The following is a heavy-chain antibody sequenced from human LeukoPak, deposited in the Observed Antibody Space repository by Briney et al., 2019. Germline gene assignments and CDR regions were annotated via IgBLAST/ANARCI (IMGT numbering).Heavy chain of an antibody. Sequence: SQTLSLTCTVSGGSLSRGGYYWSWIRQHPGKGLEWIGYIYYSGSTYYNPSLKSRVTISVDTSKNQFSLKLSSVTAADTAVYYCARAGQGSYAEYFQHWGQGTLVTVSS. CDR3: ARAGQGSYAEYFQH. CDR1: GGSLSRGGYY. CDR2: IYYSGST. J-gene: IGHJ1*01. D-gene: IGHD1-26*01. V-gene: IGHV4-31*03.